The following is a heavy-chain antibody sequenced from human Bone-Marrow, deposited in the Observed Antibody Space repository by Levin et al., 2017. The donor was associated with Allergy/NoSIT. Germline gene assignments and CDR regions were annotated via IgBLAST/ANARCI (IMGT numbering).Heavy chain of an antibody. CDR1: GSSISADDW. J-gene: IGHJ3*02. D-gene: IGHD4-17*01. CDR2: IYHSGSA. V-gene: IGHV4-28*03. Sequence: SETLSLTCAVSGSSISADDWWAWIRQPPGKTLEWIGYIYHSGSAYYNPSLKSRVTFSVDTSKNQFSLHLSSVTAVDTAIYYCARAARLNGNYGAFDIWGQGTLVTVSS. CDR3: ARAARLNGNYGAFDI.